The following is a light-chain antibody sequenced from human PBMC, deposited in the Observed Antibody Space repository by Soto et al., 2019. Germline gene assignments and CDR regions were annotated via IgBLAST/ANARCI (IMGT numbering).Light chain of an antibody. V-gene: IGKV1-5*01. J-gene: IGKJ1*01. CDR1: QSISIW. CDR3: LQLYNFSWT. CDR2: AAS. Sequence: DIQMTQSPSTQSASVGDRVTITCRASQSISIWLAWYQQKPGKAPKLLIFAASNLQSGVPSRFSGSGSGTDFALTISRLQPEDFATYYCLQLYNFSWTFGQGTKVDIK.